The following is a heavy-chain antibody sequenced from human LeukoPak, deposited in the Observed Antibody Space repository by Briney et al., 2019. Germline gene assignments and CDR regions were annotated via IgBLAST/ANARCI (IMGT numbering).Heavy chain of an antibody. D-gene: IGHD5-18*01. CDR2: ISYDGSNK. J-gene: IGHJ4*02. V-gene: IGHV3-30*04. Sequence: GGSLRLSCAASGFTFSSYAMHWVRQAPGKGLEWVAVISYDGSNKYYADSVKGRFTISRDNSKNTLYLQMNSLRAEDTAVYYCARPPYGYGGYYFDYWGQGTLVTVSS. CDR3: ARPPYGYGGYYFDY. CDR1: GFTFSSYA.